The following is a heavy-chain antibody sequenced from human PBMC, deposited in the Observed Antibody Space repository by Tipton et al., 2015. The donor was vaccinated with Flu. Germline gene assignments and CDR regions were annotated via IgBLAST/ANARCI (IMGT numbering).Heavy chain of an antibody. Sequence: TLSLTCSVSGDSIGSDYYWGWIRQPSGKGLEWIGNIHRTGSAYFNPSLRSRVTISINTSQKQFSLKMTSVSAADTAVYYCARGVAWELPDKWGQGALVTVSS. D-gene: IGHD4-23*01. J-gene: IGHJ4*02. V-gene: IGHV4-38-2*01. CDR1: GDSIGSDYY. CDR3: ARGVAWELPDK. CDR2: IHRTGSA.